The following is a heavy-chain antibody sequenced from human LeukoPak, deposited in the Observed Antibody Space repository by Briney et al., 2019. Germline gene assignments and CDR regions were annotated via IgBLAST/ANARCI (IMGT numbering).Heavy chain of an antibody. Sequence: SETLSLTCTVSGGSISSSSYYWGWIRQPPGKGLEWIGSVYYSGGTYYNPSLKSRVTISVDTSKIQFSLRLSSVTAADTAVYYCARHSSGYYYSFDYWGLGTLVTVSS. V-gene: IGHV4-39*01. J-gene: IGHJ4*02. CDR3: ARHSSGYYYSFDY. CDR2: VYYSGGT. CDR1: GGSISSSSYY. D-gene: IGHD3-22*01.